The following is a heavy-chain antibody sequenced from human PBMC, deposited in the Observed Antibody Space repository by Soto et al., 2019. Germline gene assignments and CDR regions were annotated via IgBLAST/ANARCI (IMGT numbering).Heavy chain of an antibody. J-gene: IGHJ4*02. V-gene: IGHV1-69*13. D-gene: IGHD3-22*01. CDR3: ARGGDYYDSSGYYRLDY. Sequence: GASVKVSCKASGGTFSSYAISWVRQAPGQGLEWMGGIIPIFGTANYAQKFQGRVTITADESTSTAYMELSSLRSEDTAVYYCARGGDYYDSSGYYRLDYWGQGTLVTVSS. CDR2: IIPIFGTA. CDR1: GGTFSSYA.